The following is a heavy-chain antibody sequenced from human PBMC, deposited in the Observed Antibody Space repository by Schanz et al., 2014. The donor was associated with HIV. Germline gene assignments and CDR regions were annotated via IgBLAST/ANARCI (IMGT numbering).Heavy chain of an antibody. V-gene: IGHV3-30-3*01. D-gene: IGHD6-13*01. CDR1: GFTFSSYA. Sequence: QVQLVESGGGVVQPGRSLRLSCAASGFTFSSYAMHWVRQAPGKGLEWVAVISYDGSNKNYADSVKGRFTISRDNSKNSLYLQMNSLRAEDTAVYYCAREYYSRNWNWFDPWGQGTLVTVSS. CDR2: ISYDGSNK. J-gene: IGHJ5*02. CDR3: AREYYSRNWNWFDP.